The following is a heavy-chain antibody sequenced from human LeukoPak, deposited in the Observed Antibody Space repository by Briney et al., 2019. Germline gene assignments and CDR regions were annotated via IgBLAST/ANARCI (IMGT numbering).Heavy chain of an antibody. Sequence: SETLSLTCTLSGGSISTYYWSWIRQPPGKGLEWIGYIYHSGSTNYNPSLKSRVTISVDTSKNQFSLKLNSVTAADTAVYYCARGGGYASPIGYWGQGALVTVSS. CDR3: ARGGGYASPIGY. V-gene: IGHV4-59*01. CDR1: GGSISTYY. D-gene: IGHD5-12*01. CDR2: IYHSGST. J-gene: IGHJ4*02.